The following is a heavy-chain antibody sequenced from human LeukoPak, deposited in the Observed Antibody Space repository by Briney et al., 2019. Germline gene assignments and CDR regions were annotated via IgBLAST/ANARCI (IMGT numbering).Heavy chain of an antibody. V-gene: IGHV4-59*11. CDR3: ARNYDFWSGPGYMDV. D-gene: IGHD3-3*01. CDR1: GGSISSHY. CDR2: IYYSGST. J-gene: IGHJ6*03. Sequence: SETLSLTCTVSGGSISSHYWSWIRQPPGKGLEWIGYIYYSGSTNYNPSLKSRVNISVDTSKNQFSLKLSSVTAADTAVYYCARNYDFWSGPGYMDVWGKGTTVTVSS.